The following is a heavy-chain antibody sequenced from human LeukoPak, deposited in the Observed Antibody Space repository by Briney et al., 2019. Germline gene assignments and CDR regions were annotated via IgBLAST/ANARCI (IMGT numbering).Heavy chain of an antibody. CDR3: AKGSNLFDY. J-gene: IGHJ4*02. V-gene: IGHV3-23*01. CDR1: RSTFSSYA. Sequence: PGGSLRLSRASSRSTFSSYAMSWVRQAPGQGPEWVSDISGRGGSTYCADAVKGRLTIPRHNSKNTLYLQMNTLRAEATAVYYCAKGSNLFDYWGQGTLVTVSS. D-gene: IGHD4-11*01. CDR2: ISGRGGST.